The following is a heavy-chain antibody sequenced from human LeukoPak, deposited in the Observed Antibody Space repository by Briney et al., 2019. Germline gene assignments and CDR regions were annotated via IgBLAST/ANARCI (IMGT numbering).Heavy chain of an antibody. Sequence: SETLSLTCTVPGGSISSSSYYWGWIRQPPGKGLEWIGSIYYSGSTYYNPSLKSRVTISVDTSKNQFSLKLSSVTAADTAVYYCARAPRATKNFDYWGQGTLVTVSS. CDR1: GGSISSSSYY. J-gene: IGHJ4*02. CDR3: ARAPRATKNFDY. CDR2: IYYSGST. V-gene: IGHV4-39*01.